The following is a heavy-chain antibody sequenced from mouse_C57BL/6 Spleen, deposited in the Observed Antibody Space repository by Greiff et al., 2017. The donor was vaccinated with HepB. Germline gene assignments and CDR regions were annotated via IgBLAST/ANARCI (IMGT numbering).Heavy chain of an antibody. D-gene: IGHD1-1*01. V-gene: IGHV1-55*01. CDR3: ARSGVVARYYAMDY. J-gene: IGHJ4*01. CDR2: IYPGSGST. CDR1: GYTFTSYW. Sequence: QVQLQQPGAELVKPGASVKMSCKASGYTFTSYWITWVKQRPGQGLEWIGDIYPGSGSTNYNEKFKSKATLTVDTSSSTAYMQLSSLTSEDSAVYYCARSGVVARYYAMDYWGQGTSVTVSS.